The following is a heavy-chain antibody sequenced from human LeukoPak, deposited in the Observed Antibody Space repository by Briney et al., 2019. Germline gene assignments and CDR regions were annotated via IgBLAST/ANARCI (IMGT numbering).Heavy chain of an antibody. D-gene: IGHD4-17*01. CDR2: FDPEDGET. V-gene: IGHV1-24*01. Sequence: ASVKVSCKVSGYTLTELSMHWVRQAPGKGLEWMGGFDPEDGETIYAQKFQGRVTMTEDTSTDTAYMELSSLRSEDTAVYYCATDPYGDYPHWSYGMDVWGQGTTVTVSS. CDR3: ATDPYGDYPHWSYGMDV. J-gene: IGHJ6*02. CDR1: GYTLTELS.